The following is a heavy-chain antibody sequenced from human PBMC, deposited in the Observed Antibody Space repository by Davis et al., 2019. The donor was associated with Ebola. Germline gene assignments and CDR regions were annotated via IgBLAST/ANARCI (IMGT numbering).Heavy chain of an antibody. CDR2: INPNSGGT. D-gene: IGHD2-15*01. V-gene: IGHV1-2*04. CDR1: GYTFTGYY. Sequence: ASVKVSCKASGYTFTGYYMHWVRQAPGQGLEWMGWINPNSGGTNYAQKFQGWVTMTRDTSISTAYMELSRLRSDDTAVYYCAREDCSGGSCEGRFDYWGQGTLVTVSS. J-gene: IGHJ4*02. CDR3: AREDCSGGSCEGRFDY.